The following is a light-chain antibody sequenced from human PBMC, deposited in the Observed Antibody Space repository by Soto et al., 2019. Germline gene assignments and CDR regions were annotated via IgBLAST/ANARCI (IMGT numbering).Light chain of an antibody. CDR3: QQSYSTPRT. CDR2: AAS. J-gene: IGKJ1*01. Sequence: DLQMTQSPSSLSASVGDRVTITCRASQSISNYLNWYQQKPGKAPKLLMYAASSLQSGVPSRFSGSGSGTEFTLTISSLQPEDFATYYCQQSYSTPRTFGQGTKVEIK. V-gene: IGKV1-39*01. CDR1: QSISNY.